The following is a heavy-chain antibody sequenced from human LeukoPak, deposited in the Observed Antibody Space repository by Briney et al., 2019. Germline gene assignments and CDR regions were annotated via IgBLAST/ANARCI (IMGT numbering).Heavy chain of an antibody. Sequence: PGGSLRLSCAASGFSFSSNGMYWVRQAPGKGLEWVAFIPYDGSNKYYADSVKGRFTISRDNSKNTLYLQMNSLRAEDTAVYYCATIRQNHQYKWFDPWGQGTLVIVSS. CDR1: GFSFSSNG. V-gene: IGHV3-30*02. CDR3: ATIRQNHQYKWFDP. J-gene: IGHJ5*02. D-gene: IGHD1-14*01. CDR2: IPYDGSNK.